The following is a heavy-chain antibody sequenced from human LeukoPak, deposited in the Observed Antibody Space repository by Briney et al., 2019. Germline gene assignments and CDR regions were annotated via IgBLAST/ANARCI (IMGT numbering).Heavy chain of an antibody. V-gene: IGHV3-23*01. Sequence: GGSLRLSCAASGFTFSSYAMSWVRQAPGNGLEWVSAISGSGGSTYYADSVKGRFTISRDNSKNTLYLQMNSLRAEDTAVYYCAKVTSPGDYYYYGMDVWGQGTTVTVSS. CDR2: ISGSGGST. CDR1: GFTFSSYA. D-gene: IGHD3-10*01. CDR3: AKVTSPGDYYYYGMDV. J-gene: IGHJ6*02.